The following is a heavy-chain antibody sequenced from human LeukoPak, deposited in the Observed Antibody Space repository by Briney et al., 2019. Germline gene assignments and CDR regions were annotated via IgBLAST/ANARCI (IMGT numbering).Heavy chain of an antibody. CDR1: GFTFSSYS. CDR3: GRVGGRSKAAKGDAFDI. V-gene: IGHV3-21*01. Sequence: PGGSLRLSCAASGFTFSSYSMNWVRQAPGKGLEWVSSISSGSTYMYYADSVKGRFTISRDNAQNSMYLQMNSLRAENTAVYYCGRVGGRSKAAKGDAFDIWGQGTMVTVSS. D-gene: IGHD6-6*01. CDR2: ISSGSTYM. J-gene: IGHJ3*02.